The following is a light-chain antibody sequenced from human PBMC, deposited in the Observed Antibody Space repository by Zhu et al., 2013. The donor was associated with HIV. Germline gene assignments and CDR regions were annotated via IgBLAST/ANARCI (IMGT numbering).Light chain of an antibody. CDR1: QDIRQF. V-gene: IGKV1-33*01. CDR2: TAS. Sequence: DVHMTQSPSSLSASVGDRVTITCQASQDIRQFLSWYQQRPGAVPKLLIYTASTLETGVPSRFSGSGSGTDFTLTISSLQSEDFATYFCQQYEYLPTFGQGTRLEIK. J-gene: IGKJ2*01. CDR3: QQYEYLPT.